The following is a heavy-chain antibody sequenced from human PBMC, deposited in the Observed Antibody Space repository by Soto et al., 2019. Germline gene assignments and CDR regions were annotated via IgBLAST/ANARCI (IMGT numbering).Heavy chain of an antibody. V-gene: IGHV4-59*12. CDR2: IYYSGST. J-gene: IGHJ5*02. D-gene: IGHD2-2*01. CDR3: AREYQLLFGDWFDP. Sequence: LSLTCTVSGGSISSYYWSWIRQPPGKGLEWIGYIYYSGSTYYNPSLKSRVTISVDTSKNQFSLKLSSVTAADTAVYYCAREYQLLFGDWFDPWGQGTLVTVSS. CDR1: GGSISSYY.